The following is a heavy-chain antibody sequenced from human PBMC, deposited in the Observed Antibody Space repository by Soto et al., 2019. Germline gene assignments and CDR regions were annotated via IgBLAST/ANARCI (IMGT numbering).Heavy chain of an antibody. CDR2: MHHSGST. CDR1: GGSISSNNW. CDR3: ARERIAVTGTGYGMDV. D-gene: IGHD6-19*01. Sequence: SETLSLTCAVSGGSISSNNWLSWFRQPPWKGLEWIGEMHHSGSTNYNPSLKSRVTISVDKSKNQFSLKVSSVTAADTAVYYCARERIAVTGTGYGMDVWGQGTTVTVSS. V-gene: IGHV4-4*02. J-gene: IGHJ6*02.